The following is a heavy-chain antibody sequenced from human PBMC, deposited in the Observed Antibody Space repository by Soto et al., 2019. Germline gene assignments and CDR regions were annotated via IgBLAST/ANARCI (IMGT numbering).Heavy chain of an antibody. CDR3: ARDQGGGYCSSTSCYPSDCFDY. CDR1: GFTFSSYW. Sequence: GGSLRLSCAASGFTFSSYWMHWVRQAPGKGLVWVSRINSDGSSTSYADSVKGRFTISRDNAKNTLYLQMNSLRAEDTAVYYCARDQGGGYCSSTSCYPSDCFDYWGQGTLVTVSS. J-gene: IGHJ4*02. D-gene: IGHD2-2*01. V-gene: IGHV3-74*01. CDR2: INSDGSST.